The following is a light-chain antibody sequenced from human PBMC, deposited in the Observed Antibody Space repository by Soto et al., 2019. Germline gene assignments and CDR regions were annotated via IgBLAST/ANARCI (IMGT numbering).Light chain of an antibody. CDR1: QSVHSRY. V-gene: IGKV3-20*01. CDR3: QQYGRPPRAT. CDR2: EAS. Sequence: ESVWTQYKSTLSFSPGERATLSCRATQSVHSRYIAWYQVKPGQAPRLLIYEASSRATGIPDRFSGGGSGTDFTLSISKVEPEDFAVYYCQQYGRPPRATFGQGTRLEIK. J-gene: IGKJ5*01.